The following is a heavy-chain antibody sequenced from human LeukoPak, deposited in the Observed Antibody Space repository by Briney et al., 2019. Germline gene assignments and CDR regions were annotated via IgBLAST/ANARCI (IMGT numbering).Heavy chain of an antibody. D-gene: IGHD2-15*01. Sequence: GSLILSFAASGFTFSSNEMSWVRQAPGKGLEWVSSISGGSTYYADSREGRFTISRDNSKNTLYLQMNSLRAEDTAVYYCKICSGGSSPSAEYFQHWGQGTLVTVSS. J-gene: IGHJ1*01. CDR2: ISGGST. V-gene: IGHV3-38-3*01. CDR3: KICSGGSSPSAEYFQH. CDR1: GFTFSSNE.